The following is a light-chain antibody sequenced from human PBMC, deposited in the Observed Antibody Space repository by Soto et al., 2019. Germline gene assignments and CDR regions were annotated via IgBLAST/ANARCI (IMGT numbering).Light chain of an antibody. CDR2: AAS. CDR1: QGISSR. Sequence: DIQMTQSPSSVSASVGGRVTITCRASQGISSRLAWYQQKPGKAPNLLIYAASRLQSGVPSRFSGTGSGTDFTLTISSLQPEDFAIYNCQQADSFPLTFGGGTKVEVK. J-gene: IGKJ4*01. CDR3: QQADSFPLT. V-gene: IGKV1-12*01.